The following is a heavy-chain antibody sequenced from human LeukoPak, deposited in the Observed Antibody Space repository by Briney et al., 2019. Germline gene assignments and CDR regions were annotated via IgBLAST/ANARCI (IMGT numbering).Heavy chain of an antibody. Sequence: GGSLRLSCAASGFTFSTYAISWVRQAPGEGLEWVSTITGGGGATYYADSVKGRFTISRDNSKHTVYLEMNSLRAEDTAVYYCARGAGSGSYGSLVYFDYWGQGTLVTVSS. J-gene: IGHJ4*02. D-gene: IGHD1-26*01. CDR2: ITGGGGAT. CDR3: ARGAGSGSYGSLVYFDY. CDR1: GFTFSTYA. V-gene: IGHV3-23*01.